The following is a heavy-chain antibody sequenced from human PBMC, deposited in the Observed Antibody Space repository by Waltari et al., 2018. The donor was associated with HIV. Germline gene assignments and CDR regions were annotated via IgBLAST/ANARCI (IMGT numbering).Heavy chain of an antibody. CDR1: GFTFSSYS. J-gene: IGHJ4*02. CDR3: ARAGFMTTKGGIDY. Sequence: EVQLVESGGGLVKPGGSLRLSCAASGFTFSSYSMNWVGQAQGNGLECVAYSSRSSSYRYYADSVKGRFTISRDNAKNSLYLQMNSLRAEDTAVYYCARAGFMTTKGGIDYWGQGTLVTVSS. D-gene: IGHD4-4*01. V-gene: IGHV3-21*01. CDR2: SSRSSSYR.